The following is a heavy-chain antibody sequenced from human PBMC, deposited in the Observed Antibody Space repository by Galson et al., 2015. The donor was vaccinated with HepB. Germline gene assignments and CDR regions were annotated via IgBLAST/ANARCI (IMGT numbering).Heavy chain of an antibody. V-gene: IGHV3-30-3*01. Sequence: SLRLSCAASGFTVSGNYMTWVRQAPGKGLEWVASISNGGSDKYYADSVKGRFTISRDNSENTLYLQMNSLGTEDTAVYYCARGKIAVAGLDYWGQGTLVTVSS. CDR3: ARGKIAVAGLDY. D-gene: IGHD6-19*01. J-gene: IGHJ4*02. CDR2: ISNGGSDK. CDR1: GFTVSGNY.